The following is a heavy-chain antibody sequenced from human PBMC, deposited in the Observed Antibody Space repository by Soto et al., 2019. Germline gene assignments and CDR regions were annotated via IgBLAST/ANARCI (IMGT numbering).Heavy chain of an antibody. J-gene: IGHJ4*01. CDR3: AKGRFDVVTISPFNH. CDR1: GFTFSSFG. D-gene: IGHD3-3*02. CDR2: NSYDGTEE. Sequence: GGSLRLSCAASGFTFSSFGIHWVRQAPGKGLEWVAVNSYDGTEEKYADSVKGRATVSRDNSKNTVYLQMNRLRGDDSAIYYCAKGRFDVVTISPFNHWGQGTLVTVSS. V-gene: IGHV3-30*18.